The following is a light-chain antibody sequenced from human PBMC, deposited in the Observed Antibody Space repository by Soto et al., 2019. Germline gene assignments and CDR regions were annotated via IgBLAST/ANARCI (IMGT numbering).Light chain of an antibody. CDR3: QQYGRSPFT. V-gene: IGKV3-20*01. J-gene: IGKJ3*01. CDR2: GAS. CDR1: QSVSSSY. Sequence: EIVLTQSPGTLSLSPGERATLSCRASQSVSSSYLAWYQQKPGQAPRLLIYGASRWATGIPGRFSGSGSGTDFTLTISRLEPEDFAVYYCQQYGRSPFTFGPGTKVEIK.